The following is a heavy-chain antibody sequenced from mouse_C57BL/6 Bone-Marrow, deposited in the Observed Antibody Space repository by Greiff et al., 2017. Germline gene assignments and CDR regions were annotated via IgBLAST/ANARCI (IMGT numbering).Heavy chain of an antibody. J-gene: IGHJ2*01. Sequence: EVKVVESGAELVRPGASVKLSCTASGFNIKDDYMHWVKQRPEQGLEWIGWIYPENGDTEYASKFQGKATITADTSSNTAYLQRSRLTSEDTAVYYCSMEYYFDYWGQGTTLTVSS. CDR2: IYPENGDT. CDR1: GFNIKDDY. V-gene: IGHV14-4*01. CDR3: SMEYYFDY.